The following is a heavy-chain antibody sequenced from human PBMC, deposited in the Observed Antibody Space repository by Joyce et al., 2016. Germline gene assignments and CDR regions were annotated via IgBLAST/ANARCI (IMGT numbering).Heavy chain of an antibody. V-gene: IGHV1-2*02. CDR1: GYRFTDYY. CDR2: IKHNSDGT. J-gene: IGHJ4*02. Sequence: QVRLVQSGAEVKKPGASVKVSCKASGYRFTDYYIHWVRQAPGQGLEWMGWIKHNSDGTNYAQKVRGRVTMSRDTSISTVYMELTRLTSDDTAVYYCARDLEPQNYDYLWPTDYWGQGTLVIVSS. D-gene: IGHD3-16*01. CDR3: ARDLEPQNYDYLWPTDY.